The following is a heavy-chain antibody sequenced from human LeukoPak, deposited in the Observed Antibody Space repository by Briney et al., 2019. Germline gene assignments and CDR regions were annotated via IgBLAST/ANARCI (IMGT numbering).Heavy chain of an antibody. J-gene: IGHJ5*02. Sequence: GGSLRLSCATSGLTFSHYGMHWVRQSPGKGLEWVAFIRYDGSILYYADSVKGRFTISRDNSKNTLFLQMDTLRLEDAAVYFCARDPGDGLFDPWGQGTLVTVSS. V-gene: IGHV3-30*02. CDR3: ARDPGDGLFDP. D-gene: IGHD3-16*01. CDR1: GLTFSHYG. CDR2: IRYDGSIL.